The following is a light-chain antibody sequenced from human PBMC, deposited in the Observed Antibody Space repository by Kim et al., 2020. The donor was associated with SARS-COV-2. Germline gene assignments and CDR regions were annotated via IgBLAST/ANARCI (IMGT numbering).Light chain of an antibody. CDR2: GKN. V-gene: IGLV3-19*01. Sequence: SYELTQDPAVSVALGQTVRITCQGDSLRSYYASWYQQKPGQAPVLVIYGKNNRPSGIPDRFSGSSSGNTASLTITGAQAEDEADYYCNSRDSSGNIWVFGGGTKLTVL. CDR1: SLRSYY. J-gene: IGLJ3*02. CDR3: NSRDSSGNIWV.